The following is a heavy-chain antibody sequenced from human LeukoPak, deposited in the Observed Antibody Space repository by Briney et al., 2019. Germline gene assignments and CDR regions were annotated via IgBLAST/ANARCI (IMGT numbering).Heavy chain of an antibody. CDR2: IYYSGST. CDR3: ARESITMVRGVISDGMDV. D-gene: IGHD3-10*01. J-gene: IGHJ6*04. V-gene: IGHV4-31*03. Sequence: PSETPSLTCTVSGGSISSGGYYWSWIRQHPGKGLEWIGYIYYSGSTYYNPSLKSRVTISVDTSKNQFSLKLSSVTAADTAVYYCARESITMVRGVISDGMDVWGKGTTVTVSS. CDR1: GGSISSGGYY.